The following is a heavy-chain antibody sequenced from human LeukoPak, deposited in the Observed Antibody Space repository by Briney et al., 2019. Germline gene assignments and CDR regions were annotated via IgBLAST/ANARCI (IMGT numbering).Heavy chain of an antibody. Sequence: AASVKVSCRASGYTFTGYYMHWVRQAPGQGLEWMGWINPNSGGTNYAQKFQGRVTMTRNKSISTTYMELSRLRSDDTSVYYCATLRGVIPWGQGTLVTVSS. CDR3: ATLRGVIP. CDR1: GYTFTGYY. V-gene: IGHV1-2*02. J-gene: IGHJ5*02. CDR2: INPNSGGT. D-gene: IGHD3-10*01.